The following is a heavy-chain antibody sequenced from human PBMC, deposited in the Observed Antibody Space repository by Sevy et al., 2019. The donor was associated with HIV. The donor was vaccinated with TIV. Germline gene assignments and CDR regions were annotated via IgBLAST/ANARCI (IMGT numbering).Heavy chain of an antibody. V-gene: IGHV3-23*01. CDR1: GFTFSSYA. Sequence: GGSLRLSCAASGFTFSSYAMSWVRQAPGKGLEWVSAITSSGGSTYYADSVKGRFTISRDNSKNTLYLQMNSLRAEDTAVYYCAKGVIMAREIDYWGQGALVTVSS. J-gene: IGHJ4*02. CDR2: ITSSGGST. CDR3: AKGVIMAREIDY. D-gene: IGHD3-10*01.